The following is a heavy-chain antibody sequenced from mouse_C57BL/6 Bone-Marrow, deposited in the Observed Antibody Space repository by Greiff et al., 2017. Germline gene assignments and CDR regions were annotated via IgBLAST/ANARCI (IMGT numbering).Heavy chain of an antibody. Sequence: VQLQQSGPELVKPGASVKIPCKASGYTFTDYNMDWVKQSHGKSLEWIGDINPNNGGTIYNQKFKGKATLTVDKSSSTAYMALRSLTSEDTAVYYCAREGYSNYVDYYAMDYWGQGTSVTVSS. CDR3: AREGYSNYVDYYAMDY. CDR2: INPNNGGT. CDR1: GYTFTDYN. V-gene: IGHV1-18*01. J-gene: IGHJ4*01. D-gene: IGHD2-5*01.